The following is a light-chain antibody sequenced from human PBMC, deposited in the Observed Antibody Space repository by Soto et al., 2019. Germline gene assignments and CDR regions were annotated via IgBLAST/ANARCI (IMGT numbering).Light chain of an antibody. Sequence: EIVLTQSPGTLSLSPGERATLSCRASRSVSSRYLAWYQQKPGQAPRLLIYGASSGATGIPDRFSGSGSGTDFTLTISRLEPVDFALYYCQQYVSSPLTFGQGTKVDIK. CDR2: GAS. CDR1: RSVSSRY. V-gene: IGKV3-20*01. CDR3: QQYVSSPLT. J-gene: IGKJ1*01.